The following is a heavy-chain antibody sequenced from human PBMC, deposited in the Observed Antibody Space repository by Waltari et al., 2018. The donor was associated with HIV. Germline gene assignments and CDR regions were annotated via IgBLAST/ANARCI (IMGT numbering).Heavy chain of an antibody. D-gene: IGHD3-16*01. V-gene: IGHV4-39*01. Sequence: QLQLQESGPGLVKPSETLSLTCTVSGGSIRSSSYYWGWIRQPPGKGLEWIGSIYYSGSTYYNPSLKSRVTISVDTSKNQFSLKLSSVTAADTAVYYCARHIGGGVDYFLGNGMDVWGQGTTVTVSS. J-gene: IGHJ6*02. CDR3: ARHIGGGVDYFLGNGMDV. CDR2: IYYSGST. CDR1: GGSIRSSSYY.